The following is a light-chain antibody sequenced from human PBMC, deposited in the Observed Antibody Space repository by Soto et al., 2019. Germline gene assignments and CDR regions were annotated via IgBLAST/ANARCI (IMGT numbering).Light chain of an antibody. CDR2: SNN. V-gene: IGLV1-44*01. J-gene: IGLJ2*01. CDR1: SSNIGSNT. CDR3: AAWDDSLNGSVV. Sequence: QSVLTQPRSASGTPGQRVTISCSGSSSNIGSNTVNWYQQLPGTAPKLLIYSNNQRPSGVPDRFSGSKSGTSASLAISGLQSEDEADYYCAAWDDSLNGSVVFGGGTKLTVL.